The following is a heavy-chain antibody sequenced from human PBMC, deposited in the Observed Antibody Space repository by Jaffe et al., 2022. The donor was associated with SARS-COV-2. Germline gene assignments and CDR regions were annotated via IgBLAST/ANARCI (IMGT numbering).Heavy chain of an antibody. CDR3: AKDRGGITGSYPYYGMDV. CDR1: GFTFSSYA. CDR2: ISGSGGST. J-gene: IGHJ6*02. Sequence: EVQLLESGGGLVQPGGSLRLSCAASGFTFSSYAISWVRQAPGKGLEWVSAISGSGGSTFYADSVKGQFTISRDNSKNTLYLQMDSLRAEDTAVYYCAKDRGGITGSYPYYGMDVWGQGTTVTVSS. V-gene: IGHV3-23*01. D-gene: IGHD1-20*01.